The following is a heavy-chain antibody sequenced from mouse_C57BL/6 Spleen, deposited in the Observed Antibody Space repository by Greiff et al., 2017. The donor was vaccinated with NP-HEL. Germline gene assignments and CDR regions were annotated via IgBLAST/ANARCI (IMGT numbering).Heavy chain of an antibody. D-gene: IGHD1-1*01. V-gene: IGHV1-19*01. CDR3: ARDYGSSYPYYFDY. CDR1: GYTFTDYY. J-gene: IGHJ2*01. CDR2: INPYNGGT. Sequence: VQLKQSGPVLVKPGASVKMSCKASGYTFTDYYMNWVKQSHGKSLEWIGVINPYNGGTSYNQKFKGKATLTVDKSSSTAYMELNSLTSEDSAVYYCARDYGSSYPYYFDYWGQGTTLTVSS.